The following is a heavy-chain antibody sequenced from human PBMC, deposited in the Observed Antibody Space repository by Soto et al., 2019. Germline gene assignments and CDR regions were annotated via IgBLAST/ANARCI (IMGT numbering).Heavy chain of an antibody. Sequence: SETLSLTCTVSGGSISSSSYYWGWIRQPPGKGLEWIGSIYYSGSTYYNPSLKSRVTVSVDTSKNQFSLKLSSVTAADTAVYYCARGGGPLKDIVVVPAAIKLENWFDPWGQGTLVTVSS. D-gene: IGHD2-2*02. V-gene: IGHV4-39*01. J-gene: IGHJ5*02. CDR3: ARGGGPLKDIVVVPAAIKLENWFDP. CDR2: IYYSGST. CDR1: GGSISSSSYY.